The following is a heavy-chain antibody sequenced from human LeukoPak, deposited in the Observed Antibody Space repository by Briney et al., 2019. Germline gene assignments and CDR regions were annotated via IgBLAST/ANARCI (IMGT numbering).Heavy chain of an antibody. CDR2: ISVGNGNT. J-gene: IGHJ4*02. Sequence: ASVKVSCKASGYTFTSYAMHWVRQAPGQRLEWMGWISVGNGNTKYSQKFQGRVTITRDTSASTAYMELSSLRSGDTAVYYCAREGMKWELGIDNWGQGTLVTVSS. CDR1: GYTFTSYA. V-gene: IGHV1-3*01. D-gene: IGHD1-26*01. CDR3: AREGMKWELGIDN.